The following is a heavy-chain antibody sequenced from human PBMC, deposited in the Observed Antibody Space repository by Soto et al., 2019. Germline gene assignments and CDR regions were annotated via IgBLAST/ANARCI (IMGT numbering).Heavy chain of an antibody. J-gene: IGHJ4*02. Sequence: QVQLLQSGPEVQKPGASVRVSCKTSGYTFTSYGISWVRQVPGQGLEWMGRVSPNNGDTYYAQKFQGRVTMTTDASTNTVYLDLTSLTSDDTAIYFCSRFGAYGSHWGQGTLVTVSS. CDR2: VSPNNGDT. CDR1: GYTFTSYG. D-gene: IGHD3-10*01. CDR3: SRFGAYGSH. V-gene: IGHV1-18*04.